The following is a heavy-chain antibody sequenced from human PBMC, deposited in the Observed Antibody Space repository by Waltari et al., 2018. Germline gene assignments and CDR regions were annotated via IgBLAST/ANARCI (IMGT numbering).Heavy chain of an antibody. D-gene: IGHD3-10*01. CDR1: GVSSRGYY. CDR2: INHSGGT. V-gene: IGHV4-34*01. Sequence: QVPLQQCGAGLLKPSETRSVTCAVYGVSSRGYYWSCIRHPPGVRLEWIGEINHSGGTNTNPSLKSLVTISVDTTKNQFSMKLSSVTAADTAVYYCARFGGEWHEFGGFDYWGQGTLVTVSS. J-gene: IGHJ4*02. CDR3: ARFGGEWHEFGGFDY.